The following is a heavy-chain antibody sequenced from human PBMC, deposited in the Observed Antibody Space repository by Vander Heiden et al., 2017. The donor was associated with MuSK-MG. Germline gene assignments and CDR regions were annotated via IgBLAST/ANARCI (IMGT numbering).Heavy chain of an antibody. CDR1: GFTFRNSW. J-gene: IGHJ4*02. CDR3: AKGPGFLTDH. CDR2: IKQYGSRV. D-gene: IGHD2-2*01. V-gene: IGHV3-7*01. Sequence: DVLLVESGGGLVQPGGSLRISCAGSGFTFRNSWMAWFRQAPGKGLEWVANIKQYGSRVFYLDSVRGRFTISRDDATNSLYLQMRSLRVEDTAIYYCAKGPGFLTDHWGQGTPVTVSS.